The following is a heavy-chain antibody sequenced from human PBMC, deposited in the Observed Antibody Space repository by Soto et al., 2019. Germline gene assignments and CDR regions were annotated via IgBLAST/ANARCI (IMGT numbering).Heavy chain of an antibody. Sequence: GGSLRLSCAASGFTFSSYSMNWVRQAPGKGLEWVSSISSSSYIYYADSVKGRFTISRDNAKNSLYLQMNSLRAEDTAVYYCARVSVEMATIHFDCWGQGTLVTVSS. J-gene: IGHJ4*02. D-gene: IGHD2-21*01. V-gene: IGHV3-21*01. CDR3: ARVSVEMATIHFDC. CDR2: ISSSSYI. CDR1: GFTFSSYS.